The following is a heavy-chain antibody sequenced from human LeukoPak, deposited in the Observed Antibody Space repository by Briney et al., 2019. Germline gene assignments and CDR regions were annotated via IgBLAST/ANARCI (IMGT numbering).Heavy chain of an antibody. CDR3: ARALSIFGVVIYPYYYYYMDV. CDR2: ISSSSSYI. Sequence: GGSLRLSCAASGFTFSSYSMNWVRQAPGKGLEWVSSISSSSSYIYYADSVKGRFTISRDNAKNSLYLRMNSLRAEDTAVYYCARALSIFGVVIYPYYYYYMDVWGKGTTVTVSS. CDR1: GFTFSSYS. V-gene: IGHV3-21*01. D-gene: IGHD3-3*01. J-gene: IGHJ6*03.